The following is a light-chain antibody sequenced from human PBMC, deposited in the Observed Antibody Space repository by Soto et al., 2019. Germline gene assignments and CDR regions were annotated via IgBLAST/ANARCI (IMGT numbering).Light chain of an antibody. CDR1: SSDVGGYNY. J-gene: IGLJ2*01. CDR2: DVS. V-gene: IGLV2-11*01. CDR3: CSYAGSYTFAV. Sequence: QSVLTQPRSVSGSPGQSVTISCTGTSSDVGGYNYVSWYQQHPGKAPKLMIYDVSKRPSVVPDRFSGSKSGNTASLTISGLQAEDEADYYCCSYAGSYTFAVFGGGTKVTVL.